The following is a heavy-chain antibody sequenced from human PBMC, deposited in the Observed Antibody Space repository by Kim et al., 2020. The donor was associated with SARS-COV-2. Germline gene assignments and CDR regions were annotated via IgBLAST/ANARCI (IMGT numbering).Heavy chain of an antibody. J-gene: IGHJ5*02. CDR3: ARVWWLQHLPSWFDP. D-gene: IGHD2-15*01. Sequence: QKFQGRVTITADESTSTAYMELSSLRSEDTAVYYCARVWWLQHLPSWFDPWGQGTLVTVSS. V-gene: IGHV1-69*01.